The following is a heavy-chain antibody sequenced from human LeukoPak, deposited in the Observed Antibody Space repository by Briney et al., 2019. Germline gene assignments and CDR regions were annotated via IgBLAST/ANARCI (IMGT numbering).Heavy chain of an antibody. Sequence: GGSLRLSCAASGFTVSSNDMSWVRQAPGKGLEWVANIKQDGSEKYYVDSVKGRFTISRDNAKNSLYLQMNSLRAEDTAVYYCARSPLRVGQDYWGQGTLVTVSS. CDR2: IKQDGSEK. J-gene: IGHJ4*02. D-gene: IGHD1-26*01. CDR3: ARSPLRVGQDY. V-gene: IGHV3-7*01. CDR1: GFTVSSND.